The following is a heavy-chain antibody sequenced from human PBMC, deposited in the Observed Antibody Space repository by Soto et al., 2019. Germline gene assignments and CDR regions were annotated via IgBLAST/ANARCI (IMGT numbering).Heavy chain of an antibody. CDR2: IFSSDSSD. CDR3: GTWRGSSWFDY. D-gene: IGHD2-2*01. J-gene: IGHJ4*02. V-gene: IGHV5-51*01. Sequence: GALMISCKPSGFPFSSYSLDSVRHMPGKGLQWVGTIFSSDSSDNYSPSFVGPVTFSVDSSINTAYLQLSRMKVSDTAIYYCGTWRGSSWFDYWGTGPLVTVS. CDR1: GFPFSSYS.